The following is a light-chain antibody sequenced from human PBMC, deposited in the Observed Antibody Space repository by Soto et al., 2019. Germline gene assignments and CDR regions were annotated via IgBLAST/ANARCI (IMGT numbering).Light chain of an antibody. CDR2: DDN. Sequence: SYELTQPPSVSVSPGQTATMTCSGDRLGGKYVCWYQQKPGQSPVPVIYDDNKRPSGIPERFSGSNSGNTATLTISGTQPMDEADYYCQAWDNSVIFGGGTKLTVL. CDR3: QAWDNSVI. CDR1: RLGGKY. J-gene: IGLJ2*01. V-gene: IGLV3-1*01.